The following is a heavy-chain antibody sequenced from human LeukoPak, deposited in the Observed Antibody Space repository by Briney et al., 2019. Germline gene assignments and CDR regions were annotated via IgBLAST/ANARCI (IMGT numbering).Heavy chain of an antibody. CDR1: GYTFTGYY. Sequence: GASVKVSCKASGYTFTGYYMHWVRQAPGQGLEWMGWINPNSGGTNYAQKFQGRVTMTRDTSISTAYMELSRLRSDDTAVYYCARDGYSYGAYYMDVWGKGTTVTVSS. D-gene: IGHD5-18*01. CDR3: ARDGYSYGAYYMDV. J-gene: IGHJ6*03. V-gene: IGHV1-2*02. CDR2: INPNSGGT.